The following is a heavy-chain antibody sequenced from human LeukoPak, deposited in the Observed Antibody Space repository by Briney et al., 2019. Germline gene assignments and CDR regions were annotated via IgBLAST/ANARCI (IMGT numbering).Heavy chain of an antibody. D-gene: IGHD3-3*01. CDR3: ARDRYDFWSGYFPDNLNWFDP. CDR2: ISSSSSYI. J-gene: IGHJ5*02. Sequence: GGSLRLSCAASGFTFSSYSMNWVRQAPGKGLEWVSSISSSSSYIYYADSVKGRFTISRDNAKNSLYLQMNSLRAEDTAVYYCARDRYDFWSGYFPDNLNWFDPWGQGTLVTVSS. V-gene: IGHV3-21*01. CDR1: GFTFSSYS.